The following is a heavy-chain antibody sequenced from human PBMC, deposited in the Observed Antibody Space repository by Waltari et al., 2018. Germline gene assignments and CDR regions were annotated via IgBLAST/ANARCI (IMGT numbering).Heavy chain of an antibody. D-gene: IGHD1-1*01. CDR3: TSDTSRWDDYYSDY. CDR1: GLSVIDNY. J-gene: IGHJ4*02. CDR2: IKSKANNYAT. Sequence: EVQLVQSGGGLITPGGSLRLSCAASGLSVIDNYKSWVRQAPGKGLEGVGQIKSKANNYATMYGASVKGRFTISRDDSTNTAYLQMNSLKSDDTAVYYCTSDTSRWDDYYSDYWGQGTLVTVSS. V-gene: IGHV3-73*01.